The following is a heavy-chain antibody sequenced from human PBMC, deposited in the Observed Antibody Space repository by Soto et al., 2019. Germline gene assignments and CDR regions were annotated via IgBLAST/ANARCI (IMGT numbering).Heavy chain of an antibody. CDR3: AKDLGPYDSSGYYDY. Sequence: GGSLRLSCAASGFTFSSYAMSWVRQAPGKGLEWVSAISGSGGSTYYADSVKGRFTISRDNSKNTLYLQMNSLRAEDKTVYYCAKDLGPYDSSGYYDYWGQGTLVTVSS. D-gene: IGHD3-22*01. CDR2: ISGSGGST. V-gene: IGHV3-23*01. CDR1: GFTFSSYA. J-gene: IGHJ4*02.